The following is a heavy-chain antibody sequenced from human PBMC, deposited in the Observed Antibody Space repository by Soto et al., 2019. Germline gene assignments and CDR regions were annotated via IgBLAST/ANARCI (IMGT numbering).Heavy chain of an antibody. CDR1: GFSLSSNAVG. Sequence: QITLKESGPTLLKPIQTLTLTCTFSGFSLSSNAVGVNWIRQPPGKALEWLALIYWNDDNHYSPSLRSRLTITKDTSKNQVVLTMTNVDPVDTATYYCAHGSGWLSDYWGQATLVTVSS. D-gene: IGHD6-19*01. J-gene: IGHJ4*02. V-gene: IGHV2-5*01. CDR3: AHGSGWLSDY. CDR2: IYWNDDN.